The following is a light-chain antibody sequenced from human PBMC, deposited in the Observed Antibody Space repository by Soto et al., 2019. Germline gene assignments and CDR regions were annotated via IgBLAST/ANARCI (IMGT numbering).Light chain of an antibody. CDR1: QSVSSY. J-gene: IGKJ4*01. CDR2: DAS. V-gene: IGKV3-11*01. CDR3: QHRSNWPPGLT. Sequence: EIVLTQSPGTLSLSPGERATLSCRASQSVSSYLAWYQQKPGQAPMRLIYDASNRGTGSPARFSGSGSGTAFTLTISILAPEDVAVYFSQHRSNWPPGLTFGGGTKVEIK.